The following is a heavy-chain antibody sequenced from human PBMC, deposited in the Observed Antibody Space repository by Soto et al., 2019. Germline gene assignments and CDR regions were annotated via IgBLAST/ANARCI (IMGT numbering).Heavy chain of an antibody. CDR1: EFTFSSYW. J-gene: IGHJ4*02. D-gene: IGHD6-19*01. Sequence: EVQLVESGGGLVQPGGSLRVSCTASEFTFSSYWMHWVRQAPGKGLVWVSCINEDGSHILYADSVKGRFTISRDNAKNTLFLQVSSLRAEDTAIYYCSRGSSGWSGIDYWGPGTLVTVSS. V-gene: IGHV3-74*01. CDR2: INEDGSHI. CDR3: SRGSSGWSGIDY.